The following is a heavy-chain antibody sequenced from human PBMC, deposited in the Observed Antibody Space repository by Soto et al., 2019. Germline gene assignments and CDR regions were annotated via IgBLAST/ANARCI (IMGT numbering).Heavy chain of an antibody. V-gene: IGHV1-3*01. CDR3: ARSAWSWPPRYWYFDL. J-gene: IGHJ2*01. Sequence: ASVKVSCKASGYTFTSYAMHWVRQAPGQRLEWMGWINAGNGNTKYSQKFQGRVTITRDTSASTAYMELSSLRSEDTAVYYCARSAWSWPPRYWYFDLWGRGTLVTVSS. D-gene: IGHD1-26*01. CDR2: INAGNGNT. CDR1: GYTFTSYA.